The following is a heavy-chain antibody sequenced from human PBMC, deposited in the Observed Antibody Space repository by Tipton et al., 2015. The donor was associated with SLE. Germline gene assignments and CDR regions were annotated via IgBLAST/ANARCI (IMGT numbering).Heavy chain of an antibody. V-gene: IGHV4-39*02. J-gene: IGHJ3*02. D-gene: IGHD6-13*01. CDR2: IYYSGST. CDR3: ARERSSWFDAFDI. CDR1: GGSISSSSYY. Sequence: TLSLTCTVSGGSISSSSYYWGWIRQPPGKGLEWIGSIYYSGSTYYNPSLKSRVTISVDTSKNQFSLKLSSVTAADTAVYYCARERSSWFDAFDIWGQGTMVTVSS.